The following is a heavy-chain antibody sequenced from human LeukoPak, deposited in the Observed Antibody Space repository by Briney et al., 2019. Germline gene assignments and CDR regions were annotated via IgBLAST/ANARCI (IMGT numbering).Heavy chain of an antibody. CDR3: ARRHDFWSGYYSNWFDP. V-gene: IGHV5-51*01. Sequence: GESLKISCKGSGYSFTSYWIGWVRQMPGKGLEWMGIIYPGDSDTRYSPSFQGQVTISADKSISTAYLQWSSLKASDTTMYYCARRHDFWSGYYSNWFDPWGQGTLVTVSS. CDR2: IYPGDSDT. J-gene: IGHJ5*02. CDR1: GYSFTSYW. D-gene: IGHD3-3*01.